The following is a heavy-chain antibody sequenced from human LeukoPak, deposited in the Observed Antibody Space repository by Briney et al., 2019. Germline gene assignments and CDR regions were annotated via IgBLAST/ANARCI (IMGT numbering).Heavy chain of an antibody. CDR3: ANLYSSSSYYYYGMDV. Sequence: GGSLRLSCAASGFTFSSYAMSWDRQAPGKGLEWVSAISGSGGSTYYADSVKGRFTISRDNSKNTLYLQMNSLRAEDTAVYYCANLYSSSSYYYYGMDVWGQGTTVTVSS. CDR1: GFTFSSYA. CDR2: ISGSGGST. V-gene: IGHV3-23*01. J-gene: IGHJ6*02. D-gene: IGHD6-6*01.